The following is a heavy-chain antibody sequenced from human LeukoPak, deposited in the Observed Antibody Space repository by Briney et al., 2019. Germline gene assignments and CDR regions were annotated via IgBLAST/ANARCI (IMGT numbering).Heavy chain of an antibody. CDR3: ARDRSDSSGYYYHGWFDP. J-gene: IGHJ5*02. V-gene: IGHV4-39*07. CDR1: GASISSSSHY. CDR2: IYYSGST. Sequence: SETLSLTCTVSGASISSSSHYWGWIRQPPGKGLEWIGSIYYSGSTYYNPSLKSRVTISLDTSKNQLSLKLNSVTAADTAVYYCARDRSDSSGYYYHGWFDPWGRGTLVTASS. D-gene: IGHD3-22*01.